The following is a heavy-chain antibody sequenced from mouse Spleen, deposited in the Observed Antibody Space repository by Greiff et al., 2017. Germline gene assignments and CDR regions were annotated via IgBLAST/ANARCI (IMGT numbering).Heavy chain of an antibody. Sequence: EVHLVESEGGLVQPGSSMKLSCTASGFTFSDYYMAWVRQVPEKGLEWVANINYDGSSTYYLDSLKSRFIISRDNAKNILYLQMSSLKSEDTATYYCAREETGYWYFDVWGTGTTVTVSS. CDR3: AREETGYWYFDV. CDR2: INYDGSST. V-gene: IGHV5-16*01. J-gene: IGHJ1*03. D-gene: IGHD4-1*01. CDR1: GFTFSDYY.